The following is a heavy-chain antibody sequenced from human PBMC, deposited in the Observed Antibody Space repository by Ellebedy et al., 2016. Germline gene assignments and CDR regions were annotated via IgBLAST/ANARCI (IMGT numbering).Heavy chain of an antibody. CDR2: IWYDGSNK. D-gene: IGHD2/OR15-2a*01. CDR1: GFTFSSYG. CDR3: SRISPSFYGACDY. V-gene: IGHV3-33*01. J-gene: IGHJ4*02. Sequence: GGSLRLSXAASGFTFSSYGMHWVRQAPGKGLEWVAVIWYDGSNKYYADSVKGRFTISRYNAKNSVFLQMNSLRAEDTAVYYCSRISPSFYGACDYWGQGALVSVSS.